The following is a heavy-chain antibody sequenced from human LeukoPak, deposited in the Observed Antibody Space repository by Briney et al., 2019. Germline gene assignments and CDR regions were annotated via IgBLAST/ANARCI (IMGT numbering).Heavy chain of an antibody. D-gene: IGHD6-19*01. CDR1: GGSISSYY. V-gene: IGHV4-59*01. Sequence: SETLSLTCTVSGGSISSYYWSWIRQPPGKGLEWIGYIYYSGSTNYNPSLRSRVTISVDTSKNQFSLKLSSVTAADTAVYYCARYSETVAGRSRWFDPWAREPWSPSPQ. J-gene: IGHJ5*02. CDR3: ARYSETVAGRSRWFDP. CDR2: IYYSGST.